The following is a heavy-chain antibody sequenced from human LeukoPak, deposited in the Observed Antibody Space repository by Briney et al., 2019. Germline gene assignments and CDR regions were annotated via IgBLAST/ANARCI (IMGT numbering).Heavy chain of an antibody. J-gene: IGHJ5*02. CDR3: AKGAAAGLVDWFDP. V-gene: IGHV3-23*01. D-gene: IGHD6-13*01. CDR2: ITGGGDET. Sequence: LPGGSLRLSCAASGVIFSNYALMWVRQAPGKGLEWVSSITGGGDETFYADSVKGRFSLSRDNSKNMMYLQMYSLGAGDTAIYYCAKGAAAGLVDWFDPWGQGTLVTVSS. CDR1: GVIFSNYA.